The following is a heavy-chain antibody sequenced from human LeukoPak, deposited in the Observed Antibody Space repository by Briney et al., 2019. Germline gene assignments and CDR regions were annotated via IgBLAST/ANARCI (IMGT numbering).Heavy chain of an antibody. J-gene: IGHJ4*02. Sequence: PSGTLSLTCAVSGGSISSGHWWSWVRRSPGKGLEWIGEIYHSGTTNYNPSLKSRVTLSVDKSKNQLSLKLSPVTAADTAVYYCARSKGDSSSRYFDDWGQGTLLTVSS. CDR2: IYHSGTT. CDR1: GGSISSGHW. V-gene: IGHV4-4*02. CDR3: ARSKGDSSSRYFDD. D-gene: IGHD6-6*01.